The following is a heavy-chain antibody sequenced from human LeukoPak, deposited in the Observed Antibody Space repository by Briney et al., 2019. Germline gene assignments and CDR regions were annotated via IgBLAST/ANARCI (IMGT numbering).Heavy chain of an antibody. Sequence: GGSLRLSCAGSGCTLSGDWMTWVRRAPGQGLEWVANIKYDGSEKQYVDSVNGRFTISRDNAKNSLYLQMNSLIVEDMAVYYCARGLGWLDPWGQGTLVTVSS. CDR2: IKYDGSEK. CDR1: GCTLSGDW. V-gene: IGHV3-7*01. J-gene: IGHJ5*02. CDR3: ARGLGWLDP.